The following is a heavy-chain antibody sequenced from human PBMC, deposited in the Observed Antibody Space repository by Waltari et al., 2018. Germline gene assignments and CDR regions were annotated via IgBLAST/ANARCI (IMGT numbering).Heavy chain of an antibody. D-gene: IGHD6-19*01. J-gene: IGHJ4*02. CDR2: ISGSGGRT. CDR3: AKVTGYSSGWYDY. V-gene: IGHV3-23*01. CDR1: GFTFSSYA. Sequence: EVQLLESGGGLVQPGGSLRLSCAASGFTFSSYAMSWVRQAPGKGLEWVAAISGSGGRTYYAVSVKGRFTISRDNSKNTLYLQMNSLGAEDTAVYYCAKVTGYSSGWYDYWGQGTLVTVSS.